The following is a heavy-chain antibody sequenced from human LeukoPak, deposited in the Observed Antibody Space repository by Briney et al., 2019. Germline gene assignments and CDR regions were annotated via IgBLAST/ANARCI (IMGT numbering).Heavy chain of an antibody. CDR3: ARDDQDLDSHAFDI. J-gene: IGHJ3*02. Sequence: PSETLSLTCTVSGGSISSYYWSWIRQPPGKGLEWIGYIYYSGSTNYNPSLKSRVTISVDTSKNQFSLKLSSVTAADTAVYYCARDDQDLDSHAFDIWGQGTMVTVSS. CDR1: GGSISSYY. V-gene: IGHV4-59*12. CDR2: IYYSGST.